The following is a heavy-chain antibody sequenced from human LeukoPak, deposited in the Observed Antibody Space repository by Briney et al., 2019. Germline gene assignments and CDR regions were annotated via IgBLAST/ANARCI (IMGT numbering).Heavy chain of an antibody. V-gene: IGHV3-21*01. CDR3: ARDIAAAGTGY. D-gene: IGHD6-13*01. CDR1: GFTFSSYS. J-gene: IGHJ4*02. CDR2: ISSSSSYI. Sequence: SGGSLRLSCAASGFTFSSYSMNWVRQAPGKGLEWVSSISSSSSYIYYADSVKGRFTISRDNAKNSLYLQMNGLRAEDTAVYYCARDIAAAGTGYWGQGTLVTVSS.